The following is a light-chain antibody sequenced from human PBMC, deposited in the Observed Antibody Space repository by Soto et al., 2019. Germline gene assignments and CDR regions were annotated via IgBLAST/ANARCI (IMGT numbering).Light chain of an antibody. CDR1: SSDIGIHSY. Sequence: QSVLAQPASMSGSPGQSITISCTGTSSDIGIHSYVSWYQQHPGKAPKLIIFEVSNRPSGVSNRFSGSKSGNTASLTISGPQAEDEADYYCSSYTTSNSYVFGTGTKV. CDR2: EVS. J-gene: IGLJ1*01. V-gene: IGLV2-14*01. CDR3: SSYTTSNSYV.